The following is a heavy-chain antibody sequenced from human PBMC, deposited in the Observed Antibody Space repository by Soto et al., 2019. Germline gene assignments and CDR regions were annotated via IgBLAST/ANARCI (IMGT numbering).Heavy chain of an antibody. CDR1: GGSIHIFY. CDR3: ARIKRGYSYGSIIDY. J-gene: IGHJ4*02. D-gene: IGHD5-18*01. CDR2: VFYNGIT. V-gene: IGHV4-59*12. Sequence: SETLSLTCTVSGGSIHIFYWSWIRHPPGKGLEWIGYVFYNGITAYNPSLQSRVTISVDTSKNHFSLKLRSMIAADTAIYFCARIKRGYSYGSIIDYWGRGTLVTVSS.